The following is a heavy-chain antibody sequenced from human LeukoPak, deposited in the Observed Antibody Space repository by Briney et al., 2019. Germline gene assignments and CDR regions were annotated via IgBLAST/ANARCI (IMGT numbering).Heavy chain of an antibody. D-gene: IGHD6-19*01. CDR1: GYSISSGYL. J-gene: IGHJ4*02. CDR3: ARGGSSGWYGGESVYYFDY. CDR2: IDGSGST. Sequence: PSETLSLTCTVSGYSISSGYLWGRIRQPPGKGLEWIGSIDGSGSTYYNPSLKSRVTISEDTSKNQFSLKLSSVTAADTAVYYCARGGSSGWYGGESVYYFDYWGQGTLVTVSS. V-gene: IGHV4-38-2*02.